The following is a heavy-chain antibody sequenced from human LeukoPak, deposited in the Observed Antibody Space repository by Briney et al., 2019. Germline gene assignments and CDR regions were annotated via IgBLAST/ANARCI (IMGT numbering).Heavy chain of an antibody. V-gene: IGHV4-39*01. D-gene: IGHD4-17*01. CDR2: IYYSGNT. J-gene: IGHJ6*03. Sequence: SETLSLTCTVSGGSISSSRYYWGWLRQPPGQGLEWIGSIYYSGNTYYSPSLKSRVTMSVDTSKNQFSLKLTSVTAADTAVYYCARPTTFYYYYMDVWGKGTTVTVSS. CDR1: GGSISSSRYY. CDR3: ARPTTFYYYYMDV.